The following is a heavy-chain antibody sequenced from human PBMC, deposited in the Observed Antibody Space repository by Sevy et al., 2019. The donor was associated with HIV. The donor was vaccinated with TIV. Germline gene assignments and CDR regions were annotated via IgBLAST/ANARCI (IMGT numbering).Heavy chain of an antibody. CDR3: AREGGIAVAGLDY. J-gene: IGHJ4*02. CDR2: IYYSGST. V-gene: IGHV4-59*01. D-gene: IGHD6-19*01. Sequence: SETLSLTCSVTGGSISSYYWSWIRQPPGKGLGWIGYIYYSGSTNYNPSLKSRVTISVDTSKNQFSLKLTSVTAADTAVYYCAREGGIAVAGLDYWGQGTLVTVSS. CDR1: GGSISSYY.